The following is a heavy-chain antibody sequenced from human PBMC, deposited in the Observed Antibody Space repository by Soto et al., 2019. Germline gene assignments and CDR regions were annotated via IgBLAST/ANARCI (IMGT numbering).Heavy chain of an antibody. CDR2: IYYSGST. D-gene: IGHD3-22*01. J-gene: IGHJ3*02. V-gene: IGHV4-59*01. CDR3: ARDPSSGYYYAFEI. CDR1: GGSISSYY. Sequence: SETLSLTCTVSGGSISSYYWSWIRQPPGKGLEWIGYIYYSGSTNYNPSLKSRVTISVDTSKNQFSLKLSSVTAADTAVYYGARDPSSGYYYAFEIWGQGTMVTVSS.